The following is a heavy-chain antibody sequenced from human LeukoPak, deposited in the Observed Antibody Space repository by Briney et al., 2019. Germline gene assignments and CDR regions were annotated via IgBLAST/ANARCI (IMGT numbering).Heavy chain of an antibody. D-gene: IGHD6-19*01. CDR1: GGSISSYY. Sequence: KPSETLSLTCTVSGGSISSYYWSWIRQPPGKGLEWIGYIYYSGSTNYNPSLKSRVTISVDTSKNQFSLKLSSVTAADTAVYYCARSGWYSPHWDYYYYMDVWGKGTTVTVSS. V-gene: IGHV4-59*01. CDR2: IYYSGST. CDR3: ARSGWYSPHWDYYYYMDV. J-gene: IGHJ6*03.